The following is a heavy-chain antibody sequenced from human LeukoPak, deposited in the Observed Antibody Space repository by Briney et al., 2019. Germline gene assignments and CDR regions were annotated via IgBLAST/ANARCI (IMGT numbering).Heavy chain of an antibody. CDR2: ISYSGST. V-gene: IGHV4-30-4*01. D-gene: IGHD6-13*01. J-gene: IGHJ4*02. CDR1: GGSISSGGYY. CDR3: ARDRTSSSWST. Sequence: SETLSLTCTVSGGSISSGGYYWSWIRQPPGKGLEWIGHISYSGSTYYNPSLKSRVTLSVDTSKNQFSLRLSSVAAADTAVYYCARDRTSSSWSTWGQGTLVTVSS.